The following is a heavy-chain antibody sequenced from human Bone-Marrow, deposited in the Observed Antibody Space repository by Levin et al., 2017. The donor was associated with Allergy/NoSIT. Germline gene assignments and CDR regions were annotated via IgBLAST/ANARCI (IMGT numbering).Heavy chain of an antibody. CDR1: GDSITNSHW. CDR3: ARGPPLNPIAIIGPYYFDS. V-gene: IGHV4-4*02. J-gene: IGHJ4*02. Sequence: SETLSLTCAVSGDSITNSHWWSWVRQPPGKGLEWIGEIYYSGRTNYSPSLESRVTISMDDSTNQFSLRLDSVTAADTAVYYCARGPPLNPIAIIGPYYFDSWGQGTPVTVSS. CDR2: IYYSGRT. D-gene: IGHD6-13*01.